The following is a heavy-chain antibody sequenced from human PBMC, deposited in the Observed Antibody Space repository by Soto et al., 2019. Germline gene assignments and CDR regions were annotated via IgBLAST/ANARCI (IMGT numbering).Heavy chain of an antibody. V-gene: IGHV1-18*01. CDR1: GYTFTSFG. Sequence: QVHLVQSAAEVKKPGASVKVSCKASGYTFTSFGISWVRQAPGQGLEWMGWISGYIGNTNYAEKLQGRVTMTTDTSTSTAYLELRTLRSDDTAVYYCARAGAAVTTHFDYWGQGTLVTVSS. CDR2: ISGYIGNT. J-gene: IGHJ4*02. D-gene: IGHD4-17*01. CDR3: ARAGAAVTTHFDY.